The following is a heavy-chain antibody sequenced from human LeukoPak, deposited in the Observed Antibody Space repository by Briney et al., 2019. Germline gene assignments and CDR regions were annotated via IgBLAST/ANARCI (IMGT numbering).Heavy chain of an antibody. Sequence: GGSLRLSCAVSGFTLSGSGMHWVRQAPGKGLEWVSYISNTGSPIYYADSVKARFTISRDNAKNSLWLQMSSLRADDTAVYFCVTDWPVWWSLGTLVTVSS. D-gene: IGHD3-16*01. CDR3: VTDWPVW. CDR2: ISNTGSPI. J-gene: IGHJ4*02. CDR1: GFTLSGSG. V-gene: IGHV3-48*01.